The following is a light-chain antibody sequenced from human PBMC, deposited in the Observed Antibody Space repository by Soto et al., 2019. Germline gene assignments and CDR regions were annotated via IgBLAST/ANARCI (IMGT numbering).Light chain of an antibody. Sequence: QSALTQPASVSGSPGQSITISCTGTRSDIGAYNFVSCYQQHPGEAHKLILYDVNVRPSGVSNRFSGSKSGNTSSLTVSGHPAEDEADYYCTSWTTSTTMIFGGGTKVTVL. J-gene: IGLJ2*01. CDR3: TSWTTSTTMI. CDR2: DVN. V-gene: IGLV2-14*03. CDR1: RSDIGAYNF.